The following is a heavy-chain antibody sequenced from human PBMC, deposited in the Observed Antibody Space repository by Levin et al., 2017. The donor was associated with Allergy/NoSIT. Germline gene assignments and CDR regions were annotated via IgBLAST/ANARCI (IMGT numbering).Heavy chain of an antibody. CDR3: ARRTGYSSSWLYYDYGMDV. CDR1: GGSISSSSYY. J-gene: IGHJ6*02. V-gene: IGHV4-39*01. D-gene: IGHD6-13*01. Sequence: PSETLSLTCTVSGGSISSSSYYWGWIRQPPGKGLEWIGSIYYSGSTYYNPSLKSRVTISVDTSKNQFSLKLSSVTAADTAVYYCARRTGYSSSWLYYDYGMDVWGQGTTVTVSS. CDR2: IYYSGST.